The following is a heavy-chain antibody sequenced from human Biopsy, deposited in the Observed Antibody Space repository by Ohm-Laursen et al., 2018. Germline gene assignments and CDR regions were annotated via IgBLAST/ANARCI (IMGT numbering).Heavy chain of an antibody. CDR1: GGSINSYY. J-gene: IGHJ4*02. Sequence: SDTLSLTCTVSGGSINSYYWSWMRQPAGKGLEWIGRLFTSGTTNYSPSLNNRVTMSVDTSKNQFSLRLTSATAADTAVYYCVRGGSGSFPFDYWGPGTLVTVSS. CDR3: VRGGSGSFPFDY. V-gene: IGHV4-4*07. CDR2: LFTSGTT. D-gene: IGHD3-10*01.